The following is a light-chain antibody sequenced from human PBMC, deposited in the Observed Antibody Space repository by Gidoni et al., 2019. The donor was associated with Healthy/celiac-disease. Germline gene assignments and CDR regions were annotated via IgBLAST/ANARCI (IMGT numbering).Light chain of an antibody. CDR2: GAS. Sequence: EIVLTQSPGTLSLSPGERATLSCRASQSVSSSYLAWYQQKPGQAPRLLIYGASSRATGIPDRFSGSGSGTDFTLTISRLEPEDFAVYYCQQYGSSSSYTFGQXTKLEIK. CDR3: QQYGSSSSYT. J-gene: IGKJ2*01. V-gene: IGKV3-20*01. CDR1: QSVSSSY.